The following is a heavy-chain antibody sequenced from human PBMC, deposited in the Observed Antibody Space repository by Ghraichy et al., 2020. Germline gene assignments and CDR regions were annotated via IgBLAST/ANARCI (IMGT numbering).Heavy chain of an antibody. J-gene: IGHJ4*02. Sequence: SETLSLTCAVYGGSFSGYYWSWIRQPPGKGLEWIGEINHSGSTNYNPSLKSRVTISVDTSKNQFSLKLSSVTAADTAVYYCARGVQLRYFDWFGTKLLDYWGQGTLVTVSS. CDR2: INHSGST. CDR3: ARGVQLRYFDWFGTKLLDY. V-gene: IGHV4-34*01. D-gene: IGHD3-9*01. CDR1: GGSFSGYY.